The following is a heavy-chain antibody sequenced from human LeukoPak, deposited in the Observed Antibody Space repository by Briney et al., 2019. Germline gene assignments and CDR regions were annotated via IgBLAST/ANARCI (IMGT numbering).Heavy chain of an antibody. CDR2: ISAGGETT. V-gene: IGHV3-23*01. D-gene: IGHD6-25*01. CDR3: AGISYSGTWPVGY. CDR1: GFTFSSYA. Sequence: PGGSLRLSCVASGFTFSSYAMSWVRQAPEKGLEWVSGISAGGETTYTADSVRGRFTISRDNSNNTLYLQMNTLTAEDTAVYYCAGISYSGTWPVGYWGQGALVTVTA. J-gene: IGHJ4*02.